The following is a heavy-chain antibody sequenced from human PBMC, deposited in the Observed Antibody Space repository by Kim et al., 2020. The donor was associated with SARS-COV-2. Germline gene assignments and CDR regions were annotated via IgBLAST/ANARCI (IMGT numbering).Heavy chain of an antibody. CDR3: VRDQGPYCGGDCYSNYYYYYDMDV. V-gene: IGHV3-7*01. Sequence: GGSLRLSCAASGFTFSSYWMSWVRQAPGKGLEWVANIKQDGSEKYYVDSVKGRFTISRDNAKNSLYLQMNSLRAEDTAVYYCVRDQGPYCGGDCYSNYYYYYDMDVWGQGTTVTVSS. D-gene: IGHD2-21*02. CDR2: IKQDGSEK. J-gene: IGHJ6*02. CDR1: GFTFSSYW.